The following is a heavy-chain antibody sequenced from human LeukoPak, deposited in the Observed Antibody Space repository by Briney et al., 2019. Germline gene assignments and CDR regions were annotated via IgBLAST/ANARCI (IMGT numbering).Heavy chain of an antibody. J-gene: IGHJ4*02. CDR3: ARVEFCCVNGVCYIDY. CDR2: SSWSCGNT. Sequence: PGGSLRLTCAASGFKFDDYGMSWVRQAPPQGQELVCVSSWSCGNTGYADPSKDRFTISSDNAKNSLFLQVNSLIADDTAFYYFARVEFCCVNGVCYIDYWGQGTLVTVSS. D-gene: IGHD2-8*01. CDR1: GFKFDDYG. V-gene: IGHV3-20*04.